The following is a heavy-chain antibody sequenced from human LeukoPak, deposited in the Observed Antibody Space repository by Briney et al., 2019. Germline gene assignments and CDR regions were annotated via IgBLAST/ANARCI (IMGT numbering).Heavy chain of an antibody. V-gene: IGHV3-48*04. CDR3: ARDYYASGSYSYYFDY. Sequence: GGSLRLSCAASGFTLSRYWMHWVRQAPGKGLEWISYISGSGTTIYYADSVKGRFTISRDNAKNSLYLQLNSLRAEDTAVYYCARDYYASGSYSYYFDYWGQGTLVTVSS. J-gene: IGHJ4*02. CDR2: ISGSGTTI. D-gene: IGHD3-10*01. CDR1: GFTLSRYW.